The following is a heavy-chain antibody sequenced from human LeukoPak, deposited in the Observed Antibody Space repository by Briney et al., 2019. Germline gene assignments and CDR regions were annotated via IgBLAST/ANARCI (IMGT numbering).Heavy chain of an antibody. D-gene: IGHD3-22*01. Sequence: GGSLRLSGAASGFTFSSYAMSWVRQAPGKGLEWVSAISGSGGSTYYADSVKGRFTISRDNSKNTLYLQMNSLRAEDTAVYYCAKDVDMIVVVSDYWGQGTLVTVSS. CDR3: AKDVDMIVVVSDY. V-gene: IGHV3-23*01. CDR1: GFTFSSYA. J-gene: IGHJ4*02. CDR2: ISGSGGST.